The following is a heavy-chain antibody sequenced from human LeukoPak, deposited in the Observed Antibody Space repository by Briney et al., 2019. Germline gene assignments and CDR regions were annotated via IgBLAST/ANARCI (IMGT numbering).Heavy chain of an antibody. CDR1: GFTFSDYY. J-gene: IGHJ5*02. CDR2: ISSSSSYT. CDR3: ARDGMRYSSSWYPNWFDP. V-gene: IGHV3-11*05. D-gene: IGHD6-13*01. Sequence: GGSLRISSAASGFTFSDYYMSWIRQAPGKGLEWVSYISSSSSYTNYADSVKGRFTISRDNATNSLYLQMNSLRAEDTAVYYCARDGMRYSSSWYPNWFDPWGQGTLVTVSS.